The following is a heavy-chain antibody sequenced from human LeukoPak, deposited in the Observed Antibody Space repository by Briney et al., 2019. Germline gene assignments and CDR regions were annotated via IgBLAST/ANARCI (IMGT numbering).Heavy chain of an antibody. D-gene: IGHD4-17*01. J-gene: IGHJ4*02. CDR3: TTTRTD. CDR1: GFTLSDQY. V-gene: IGHV3-72*01. Sequence: GGALRLSCAASGFTLSDQYIDWVRQAPGKGLEWVGRTRNKANSYTTEYAASVKGRFTISRDDSKNSLYLQMNSLKTEDTAVYYCTTTRTDWGQGTLVTVSS. CDR2: TRNKANSYTT.